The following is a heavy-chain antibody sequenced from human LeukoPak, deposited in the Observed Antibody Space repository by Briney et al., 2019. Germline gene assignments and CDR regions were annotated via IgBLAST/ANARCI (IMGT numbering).Heavy chain of an antibody. V-gene: IGHV3-21*01. J-gene: IGHJ4*02. CDR3: ATDPGIAAATAGGDY. CDR1: GFTFSSYS. D-gene: IGHD6-13*01. CDR2: ISSSSSYI. Sequence: PGGSLRLSCAASGFTFSSYSMNWVRQAPGKGLEWVSSISSSSSYIYYADSVKGRFTISRDNAKNSLYLQMNSLRAEDTAVYYCATDPGIAAATAGGDYWGQGTLVTVSS.